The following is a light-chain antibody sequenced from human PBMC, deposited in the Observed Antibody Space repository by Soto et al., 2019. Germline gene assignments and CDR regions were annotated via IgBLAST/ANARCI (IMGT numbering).Light chain of an antibody. CDR2: EGD. CDR1: NSDVGSYNL. V-gene: IGLV2-23*01. CDR3: CSYVGSSTV. Sequence: QSALTQPASVSGSPGQSITISCTGTNSDVGSYNLVSWYQQHPGKAPKLMIYEGDKRPSGVSNRFSGSKSGNTASLTISGLQAEDEADYYCCSYVGSSTVFGGGTKVTVL. J-gene: IGLJ3*02.